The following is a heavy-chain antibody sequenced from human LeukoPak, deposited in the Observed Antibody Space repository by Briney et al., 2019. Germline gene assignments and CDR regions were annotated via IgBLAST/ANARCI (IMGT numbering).Heavy chain of an antibody. J-gene: IGHJ4*02. V-gene: IGHV3-11*01. CDR1: GFTFNDYY. D-gene: IGHD6-19*01. Sequence: GSLRLSCAASGFTFNDYYMGWIRQAPGKGLEWVSSISRGGNSLYYADSVRGRFTISRDNAKNSLYLQMNSLRAEDTAVYYCAKWITGYSSVSSNYWGQGTLVTVSS. CDR2: ISRGGNSL. CDR3: AKWITGYSSVSSNY.